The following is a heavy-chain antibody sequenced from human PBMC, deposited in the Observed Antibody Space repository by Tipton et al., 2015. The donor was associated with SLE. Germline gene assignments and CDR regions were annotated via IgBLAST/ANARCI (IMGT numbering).Heavy chain of an antibody. CDR2: INHSGST. CDR1: GGSFSGYY. J-gene: IGHJ4*02. CDR3: ARGGGNTHAFDY. D-gene: IGHD2/OR15-2a*01. Sequence: TLSLTCAVYGGSFSGYYWRWIRQPPGKGLEWIGEINHSGSTNYNPSLKSRVTISVDTSKNQFSLKLSSVTAADPAVYYCARGGGNTHAFDYWGQGTLVTGSS. V-gene: IGHV4-34*01.